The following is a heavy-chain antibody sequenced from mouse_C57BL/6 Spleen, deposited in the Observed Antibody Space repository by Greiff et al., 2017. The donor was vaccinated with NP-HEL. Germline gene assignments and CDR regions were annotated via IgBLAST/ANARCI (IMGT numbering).Heavy chain of an antibody. CDR3: ARPRAALRPPYAMDY. Sequence: QVQLKQPGAELVKPGASVKMSCKASGYTFTSYWITWVKQRPGQGLEWIGDIYPGSGSTNYNEKFKSKATLTVDTSSSTAYMQLSSLTSEDSAVYYCARPRAALRPPYAMDYWGQGTSVTVSS. V-gene: IGHV1-55*01. J-gene: IGHJ4*01. CDR1: GYTFTSYW. D-gene: IGHD3-2*02. CDR2: IYPGSGST.